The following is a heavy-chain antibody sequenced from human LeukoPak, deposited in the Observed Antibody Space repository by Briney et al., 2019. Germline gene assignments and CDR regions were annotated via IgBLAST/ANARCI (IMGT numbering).Heavy chain of an antibody. CDR3: ARDRPFYYGSGSFYDGFDS. V-gene: IGHV4-59*01. D-gene: IGHD3-10*01. J-gene: IGHJ4*02. CDR2: IYHSGST. CDR1: GSSISGYY. Sequence: KPSETLSLTCTVSGSSISGYYWSWIRPPPVKGLEWIGYIYHSGSTNYNPSLKSRVTISLDTSKNQFSLKLSSVTAADTAVYYCARDRPFYYGSGSFYDGFDSWGQGTLVTVSS.